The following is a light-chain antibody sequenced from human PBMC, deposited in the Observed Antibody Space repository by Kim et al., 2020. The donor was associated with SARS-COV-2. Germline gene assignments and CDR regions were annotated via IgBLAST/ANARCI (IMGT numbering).Light chain of an antibody. CDR2: RTS. V-gene: IGKV1-5*03. J-gene: IGKJ2*01. Sequence: DIQMTQSPSTLSASVGDRVTITCRASQSLSTWLAWYQQKPGKAPKLLIYRTSNLENGGPARFSGSESGTEFTLTISSLQPDDFATYYCQLYNSYSGYTFGQGTRLDI. CDR1: QSLSTW. CDR3: QLYNSYSGYT.